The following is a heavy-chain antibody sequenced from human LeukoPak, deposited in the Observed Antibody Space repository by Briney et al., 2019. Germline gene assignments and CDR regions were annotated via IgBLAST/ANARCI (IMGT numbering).Heavy chain of an antibody. CDR2: IKYDGTEK. J-gene: IGHJ2*01. CDR3: ARDYLYVSDWHSMKAWYFDF. Sequence: PGGSLRLSCAASGFTFSTYWMSWVRRAPGKGLEWLAVIKYDGTEKYYVDSVKGRFTIARDNAKNSVYLQVNSLRVEDTAVYFCARDYLYVSDWHSMKAWYFDFWGRGTQVTVSS. V-gene: IGHV3-7*01. D-gene: IGHD6-19*01. CDR1: GFTFSTYW.